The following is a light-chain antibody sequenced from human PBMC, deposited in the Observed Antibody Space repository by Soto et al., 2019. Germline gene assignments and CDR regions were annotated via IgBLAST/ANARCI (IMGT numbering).Light chain of an antibody. V-gene: IGLV2-14*01. CDR3: RTYTRSSTYG. CDR1: SSDVGGYNY. J-gene: IGLJ1*01. CDR2: DVS. Sequence: QSVLTQPASASGSPGQSITISCTGTSSDVGGYNYVSWYRQHPGRAPKLMIYDVSNRPSGVSNRFSGSKSGNTASLTISGLQAEDEADYYCRTYTRSSTYGFGTGTKVTVL.